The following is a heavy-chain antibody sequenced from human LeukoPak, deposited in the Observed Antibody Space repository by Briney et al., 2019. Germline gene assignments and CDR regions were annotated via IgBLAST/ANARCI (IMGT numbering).Heavy chain of an antibody. J-gene: IGHJ4*02. CDR3: ARDRYTGYGTFDF. CDR1: GYTFTNHY. D-gene: IGHD5-12*01. CDR2: INPNSGDT. V-gene: IGHV1-2*02. Sequence: ASVKVSAKASGYTFTNHYINWVRQAPGQGLEWMGWINPNSGDTNFAQKFQGRVTMDRDTSISTAYMELSRLRSDDTAVYYCARDRYTGYGTFDFWGQGTLVTVSS.